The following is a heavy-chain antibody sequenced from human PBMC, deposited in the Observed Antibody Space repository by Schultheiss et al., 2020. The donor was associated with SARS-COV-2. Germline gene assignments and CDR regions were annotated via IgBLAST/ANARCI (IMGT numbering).Heavy chain of an antibody. CDR1: GFTFSSYS. CDR2: ISSSSSYI. D-gene: IGHD6-6*01. CDR3: AKRGSEGAGRLLDY. Sequence: GGSLRLSCAASGFTFSSYSMNWVRQAPGKGLEWVSSISSSSSYIYYADSVKGRFTISRDNAKNSLYLQMNSLRAEDTAVYYCAKRGSEGAGRLLDYWGQGSLVTVAS. V-gene: IGHV3-21*04. J-gene: IGHJ4*02.